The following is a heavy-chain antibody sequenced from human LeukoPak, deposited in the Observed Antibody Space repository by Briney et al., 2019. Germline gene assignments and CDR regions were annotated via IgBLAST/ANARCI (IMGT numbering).Heavy chain of an antibody. J-gene: IGHJ4*02. D-gene: IGHD1-1*01. Sequence: DSVKGRFTISRDNSRNTLYLQMSSLRPEDTAVYYCAEPQSRTGMDFDSWAQGTLVTVSS. V-gene: IGHV3-30*15. CDR3: AEPQSRTGMDFDS.